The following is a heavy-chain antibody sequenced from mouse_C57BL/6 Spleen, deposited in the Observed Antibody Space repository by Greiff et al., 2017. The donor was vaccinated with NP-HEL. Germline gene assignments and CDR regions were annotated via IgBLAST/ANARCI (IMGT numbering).Heavy chain of an antibody. D-gene: IGHD1-1*01. CDR1: GFTFTDYY. J-gene: IGHJ4*01. Sequence: EVMLVESGGGLVQPGGSLSLSCAASGFTFTDYYMSWVRQPPGKALEWLGFIRNKANGYTTEYSASVKGRFTISRDNSQSILYLQMNALRAEDSATYYCARSYYYGSSLYYYAMDYWGQGTSVTVSS. CDR2: IRNKANGYTT. V-gene: IGHV7-3*01. CDR3: ARSYYYGSSLYYYAMDY.